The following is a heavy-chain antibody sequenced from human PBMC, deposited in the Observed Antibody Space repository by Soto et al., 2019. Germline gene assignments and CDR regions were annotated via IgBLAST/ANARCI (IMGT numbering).Heavy chain of an antibody. J-gene: IGHJ6*01. CDR1: GFTFSLYS. V-gene: IGHV3-48*02. Sequence: EVQLVEAGGGRVQPGGSLRLSCAASGFTFSLYSMSWLRQAPGKGLEWVSYISRSSTGIHYADSVKGRFTISRDDVTNSMHLQMNSLRDGDTAVYYCARAVTWGLDVWGQGTTVSISS. CDR2: ISRSSTGI. CDR3: ARAVTWGLDV. D-gene: IGHD3-10*01.